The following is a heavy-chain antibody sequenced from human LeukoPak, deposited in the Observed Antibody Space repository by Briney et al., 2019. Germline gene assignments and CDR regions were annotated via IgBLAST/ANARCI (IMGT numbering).Heavy chain of an antibody. CDR3: ARDYLTYFGVVIKYFDY. CDR2: ISSSGSTI. J-gene: IGHJ4*02. Sequence: QPGGSLRLSCAASGFTFSSYEMNWVRQAPGKGLEWVSYISSSGSTIYYADSVKGRFTISRDNAKNSLYLQMNSLRAEDTAVYYCARDYLTYFGVVIKYFDYWGQRTLVTVSS. CDR1: GFTFSSYE. D-gene: IGHD3-3*01. V-gene: IGHV3-48*03.